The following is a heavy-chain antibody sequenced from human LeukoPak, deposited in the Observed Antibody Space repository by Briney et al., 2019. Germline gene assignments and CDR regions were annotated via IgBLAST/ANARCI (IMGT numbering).Heavy chain of an antibody. V-gene: IGHV3-21*01. CDR2: ISSSSSYI. CDR1: GFTFSSYR. Sequence: GGSLRLSCAASGFTFSSYRMNWVRQAPGKGLEWVSSISSSSSYIYYADSVKGRFTISRDNAKNSLYLQMNSLRAEDTAVYYCARVSPPFSFDYWGQGTLVTVSS. CDR3: ARVSPPFSFDY. J-gene: IGHJ4*02.